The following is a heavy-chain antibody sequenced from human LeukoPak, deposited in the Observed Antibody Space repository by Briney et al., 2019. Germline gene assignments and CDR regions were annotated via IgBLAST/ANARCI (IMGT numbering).Heavy chain of an antibody. Sequence: ASVKVSCKASGYTFTGYYMHWVRQAPGQGLEWMGWINPNSGGTNYAQKFQGRVTMTRDTSISTAYMELSRLRSDDTAVYYCARARSIAARVRNWFDPWGQGTLVTVSS. D-gene: IGHD6-6*01. V-gene: IGHV1-2*02. CDR3: ARARSIAARVRNWFDP. CDR2: INPNSGGT. CDR1: GYTFTGYY. J-gene: IGHJ5*02.